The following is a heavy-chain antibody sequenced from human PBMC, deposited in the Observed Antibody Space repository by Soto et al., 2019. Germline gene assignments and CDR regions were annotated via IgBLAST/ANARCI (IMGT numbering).Heavy chain of an antibody. CDR3: AREGPDTAMDPFDY. V-gene: IGHV4-30-4*01. Sequence: SETLSLTCTVSGGSISSGDYYWSWIRQPPGKGLEWIGYIYYSGSTYYNPSLKSRVTISVDTSKNQFSLKLSSVTAADTAVYYCAREGPDTAMDPFDYWGQGTLVTVSS. CDR2: IYYSGST. CDR1: GGSISSGDYY. J-gene: IGHJ4*02. D-gene: IGHD5-18*01.